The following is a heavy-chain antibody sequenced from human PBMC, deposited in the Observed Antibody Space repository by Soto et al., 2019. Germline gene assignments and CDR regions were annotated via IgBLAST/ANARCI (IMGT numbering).Heavy chain of an antibody. CDR1: GFTLGDSY. V-gene: IGHV3-11*06. CDR3: VRGGGGGLFDP. Sequence: WVSLRLSCAVSGFTLGDSYMSWIRQAPGKGLEWLSYISPGSRYPAYADSVKGRFTISRDNAKRSLYLQMMSLTDEDTAIYYCVRGGGGGLFDPWGQGTMVTVSS. D-gene: IGHD2-15*01. J-gene: IGHJ5*02. CDR2: ISPGSRYP.